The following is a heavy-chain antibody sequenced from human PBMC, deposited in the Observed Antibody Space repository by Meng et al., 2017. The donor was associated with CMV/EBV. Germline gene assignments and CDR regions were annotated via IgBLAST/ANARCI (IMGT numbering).Heavy chain of an antibody. V-gene: IGHV1-18*01. Sequence: ASVKVSCKASGYSFTNYGISWVRQAPGQGLEYMGWISGYNGNTYCAQRFQGRITVTRNTSISTAYMELSSLRSEDTAVYYCARVHYDFWSGYWDWFDPWGQGTLVTVSS. CDR3: ARVHYDFWSGYWDWFDP. J-gene: IGHJ5*02. D-gene: IGHD3-3*01. CDR2: ISGYNGNT. CDR1: GYSFTNYG.